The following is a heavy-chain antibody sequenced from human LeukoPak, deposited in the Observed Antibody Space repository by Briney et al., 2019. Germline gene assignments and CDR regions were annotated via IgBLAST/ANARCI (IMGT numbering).Heavy chain of an antibody. V-gene: IGHV3-74*01. J-gene: IGHJ5*02. CDR2: INSDGTTT. CDR3: ACFSVTPYGAP. Sequence: GGSLRLSCAASGFTFSTYWMHWVRQAPGKGLVWVSRINSDGTTTNYADSVKGRFTISRDNAKNTLYLQMNSLRAEDTAVYSCACFSVTPYGAPWGQGTLVTVSS. D-gene: IGHD4-17*01. CDR1: GFTFSTYW.